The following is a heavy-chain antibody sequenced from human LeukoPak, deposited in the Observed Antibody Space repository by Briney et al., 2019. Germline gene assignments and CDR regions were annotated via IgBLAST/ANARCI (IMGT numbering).Heavy chain of an antibody. J-gene: IGHJ4*02. V-gene: IGHV3-23*01. CDR3: ARRLVTAGITDFFDS. Sequence: GGSLRLSCTASGFTFSDYSMSWVRQAPGAGLEWVSAISPAGVSTTDADSVKGRFTISRDNSKSTLYLQMNGLTAEDTALYYCARRLVTAGITDFFDSWGQGTLVSVSS. CDR1: GFTFSDYS. D-gene: IGHD2-2*01. CDR2: ISPAGVST.